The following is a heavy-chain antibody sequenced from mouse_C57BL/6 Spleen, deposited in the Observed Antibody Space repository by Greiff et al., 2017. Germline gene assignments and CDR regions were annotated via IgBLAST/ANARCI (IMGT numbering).Heavy chain of an antibody. V-gene: IGHV1-39*01. J-gene: IGHJ4*01. CDR3: ARDYYSNYDAMDY. CDR2: LNPNYGTT. D-gene: IGHD2-5*01. Sequence: VQLQQSGPELVKPGASVKISCKASGYSFTDYNMNWVKQSNGKSLEWIGVLNPNYGTTSYNHKFKGKDTLTVDQSSSTAYMQLNSLTSEDSAVYYCARDYYSNYDAMDYWGQGTSFTVSS. CDR1: GYSFTDYN.